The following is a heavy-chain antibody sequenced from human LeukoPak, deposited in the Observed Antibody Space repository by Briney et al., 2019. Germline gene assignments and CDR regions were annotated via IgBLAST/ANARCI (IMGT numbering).Heavy chain of an antibody. CDR1: GGSISSYY. V-gene: IGHV4-59*01. CDR3: ARDSGAAAGTYYYYGMDV. CDR2: IYYSGST. D-gene: IGHD6-13*01. Sequence: SETLSLTCTVSGGSISSYYWSWIRQPPGKGLGWIGYIYYSGSTNYNPSLKSRVTISVDTSKNQFSLKLSSVTAADTAVYYCARDSGAAAGTYYYYGMDVWGQGTTVTVSS. J-gene: IGHJ6*02.